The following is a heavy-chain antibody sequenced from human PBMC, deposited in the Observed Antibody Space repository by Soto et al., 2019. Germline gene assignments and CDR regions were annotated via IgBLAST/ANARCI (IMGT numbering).Heavy chain of an antibody. D-gene: IGHD3-10*01. CDR1: GFTFGSYA. CDR2: ISGSGGST. Sequence: GGSLRLSCAAYGFTFGSYAMSWVRQAPGKGLEWVSTISGSGGSTYYADSVKGRFTISRDNSQNTLYLQINSLRAEDTAVYYCAKNFGFGAWDRPDVWGHGTTVTVSS. J-gene: IGHJ6*02. V-gene: IGHV3-23*01. CDR3: AKNFGFGAWDRPDV.